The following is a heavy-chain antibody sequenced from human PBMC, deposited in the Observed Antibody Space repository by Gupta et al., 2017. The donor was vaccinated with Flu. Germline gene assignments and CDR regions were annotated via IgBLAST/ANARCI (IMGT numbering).Heavy chain of an antibody. D-gene: IGHD4-17*01. CDR2: INPDGSST. V-gene: IGHV3-74*03. CDR3: ATVTSGC. Sequence: EMQLVESGGGLVQPGGSLRLSCAASGFTFSSSYLQWVRQAPGKGLVWVSRINPDGSSTTYAESVKGRFTISRDNAKNTLYLQMNSLGYDDTAVYYCATVTSGCWGQGTLVTVSS. J-gene: IGHJ4*02. CDR1: GFTFSSSY.